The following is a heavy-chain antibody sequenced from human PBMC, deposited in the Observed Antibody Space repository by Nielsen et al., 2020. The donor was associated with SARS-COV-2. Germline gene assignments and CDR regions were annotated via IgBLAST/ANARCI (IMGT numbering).Heavy chain of an antibody. CDR1: GYALSELS. Sequence: ASVKVSCKVSGYALSELSMHWVRQAPGKGLEWMGNFDPEDGETIYAQKFQGRATMIEDTSTDTAFMELSNLRSEDTAVYYCATEFAAIAVAGTLFYWGQGTLVTVSS. J-gene: IGHJ4*02. V-gene: IGHV1-24*01. D-gene: IGHD6-19*01. CDR2: FDPEDGET. CDR3: ATEFAAIAVAGTLFY.